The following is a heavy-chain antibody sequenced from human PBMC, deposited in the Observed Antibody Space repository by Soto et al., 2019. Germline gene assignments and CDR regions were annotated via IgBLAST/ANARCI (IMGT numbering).Heavy chain of an antibody. Sequence: QVLLQEPGPGLVKPSQTLSLTCTVSGASIRRRGYYWSWIRQHPGGGLGWIGFVYYSGSTDYNPSLRGRVTISADTSKNEFTLRLFSVTAADTAMYYCASSGGPEGDWFDPWGQGTLVTVSS. J-gene: IGHJ5*02. CDR3: ASSGGPEGDWFDP. D-gene: IGHD2-15*01. V-gene: IGHV4-31*03. CDR2: VYYSGST. CDR1: GASIRRRGYY.